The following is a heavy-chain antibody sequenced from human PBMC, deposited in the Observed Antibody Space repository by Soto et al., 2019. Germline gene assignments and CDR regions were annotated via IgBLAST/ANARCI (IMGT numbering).Heavy chain of an antibody. V-gene: IGHV4-59*08. CDR2: IYYAGTT. CDR1: GGSISSYY. J-gene: IGHJ1*01. Sequence: SETLSLTCTASGGSISSYYWSWIRQPPGKGLEWIGYIYYAGTTTYNPSLQSRVSISVDTAKNEVSLKLTSVTAADTAVYFCARLGAYYQAMDSWGQGTLITVSS. CDR3: ARLGAYYQAMDS. D-gene: IGHD3-22*01.